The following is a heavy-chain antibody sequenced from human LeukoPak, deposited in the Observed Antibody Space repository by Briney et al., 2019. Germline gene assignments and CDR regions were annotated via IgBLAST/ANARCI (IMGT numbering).Heavy chain of an antibody. V-gene: IGHV4-59*12. D-gene: IGHD5-18*01. Sequence: SETLSLTCTVSGDSISVYYWSWIRQPPGKGLEWIGYIYYSGSTNYNPSLKSRVTISVDTSKNQFSLKLSSVTAADTAVYYCARGQVQLWLFPDTKLYYYGMDVWGQGTTVTVSS. CDR2: IYYSGST. J-gene: IGHJ6*02. CDR3: ARGQVQLWLFPDTKLYYYGMDV. CDR1: GDSISVYY.